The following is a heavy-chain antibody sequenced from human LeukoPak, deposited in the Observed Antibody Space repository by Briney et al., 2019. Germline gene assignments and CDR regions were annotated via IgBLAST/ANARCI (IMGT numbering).Heavy chain of an antibody. V-gene: IGHV4-39*01. Sequence: SETLSLTCTVSGGSLSSSSYYWGWIRQPPGKGLEWIGSIYYSGSTYYNPSLKSRVSISVHTSKNQFSLKLRSVTAADTAVYYCARPVPSRLGWFDPWGQGTLVTVSS. J-gene: IGHJ5*02. D-gene: IGHD1-1*01. CDR3: ARPVPSRLGWFDP. CDR2: IYYSGST. CDR1: GGSLSSSSYY.